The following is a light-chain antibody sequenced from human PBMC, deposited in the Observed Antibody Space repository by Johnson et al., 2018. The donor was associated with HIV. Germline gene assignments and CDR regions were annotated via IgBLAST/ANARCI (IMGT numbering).Light chain of an antibody. J-gene: IGLJ1*01. CDR3: GTWDSLSAHYV. Sequence: QSVLTQPPSVSAAPGKNVTISCSGGSSNVGNHYVSWYQQFPGTAPKLLTYENNKRPSGIHDRFSDSKSGTSATLDITGLQTGDEADYYCGTWDSLSAHYVFGPGTKLTVL. CDR2: ENN. V-gene: IGLV1-51*02. CDR1: SSNVGNHY.